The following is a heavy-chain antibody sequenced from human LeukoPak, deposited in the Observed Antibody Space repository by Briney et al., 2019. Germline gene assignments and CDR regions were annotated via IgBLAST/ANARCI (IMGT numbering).Heavy chain of an antibody. Sequence: GRSLRLSCAASGFTFSSYGMHWVRQAPGKGLEWVAVISYDGSNKYYADSVKGRFTISRDNSKNTLYLQMNSLRAEDTAVYYCAKSSGWSGGHFDYWGQGTLVTVSS. CDR3: AKSSGWSGGHFDY. V-gene: IGHV3-30*18. CDR2: ISYDGSNK. CDR1: GFTFSSYG. J-gene: IGHJ4*02. D-gene: IGHD3-10*01.